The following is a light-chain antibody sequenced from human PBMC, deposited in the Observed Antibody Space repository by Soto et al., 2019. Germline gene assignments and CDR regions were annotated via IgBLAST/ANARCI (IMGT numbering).Light chain of an antibody. CDR2: DAS. J-gene: IGKJ3*01. CDR3: QQYDNLPRT. V-gene: IGKV1-33*01. CDR1: QDITNY. Sequence: DIQMSQSPSSLSASVGDRVTITCQASQDITNYLNWYQQKAGKAPKLLIYDASNLETGAPSRFSGSGSGTYFTFTISSLQPEDFATYYCQQYDNLPRTFGPGTKVDIK.